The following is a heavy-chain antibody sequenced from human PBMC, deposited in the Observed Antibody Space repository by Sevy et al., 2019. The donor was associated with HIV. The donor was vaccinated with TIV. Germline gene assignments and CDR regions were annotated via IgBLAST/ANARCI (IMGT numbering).Heavy chain of an antibody. J-gene: IGHJ4*02. D-gene: IGHD6-19*01. CDR2: IYSGGST. CDR3: ARWGGSSGWYTRFDY. V-gene: IGHV3-53*01. CDR1: GFTVSTNY. Sequence: GGSLRLSCAASGFTVSTNYMSWVRQAPGKGLECVSVIYSGGSTYYADSVKGRFTISRDNSKNTLYLQMNSLRAEDSAVYYCARWGGSSGWYTRFDYWGQGTLVTVSS.